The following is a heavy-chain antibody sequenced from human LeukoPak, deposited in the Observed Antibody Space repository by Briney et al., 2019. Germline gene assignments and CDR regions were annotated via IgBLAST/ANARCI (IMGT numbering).Heavy chain of an antibody. CDR2: IFYDGST. J-gene: IGHJ6*03. V-gene: IGHV4-39*01. Sequence: SETLSLTCTVSGGSISSSPYYWGWLRQPPGKGLEWIGSIFYDGSTYYNPSLKSRITMSVDTSKNQFSLKLSSVTAADTAVYYCARGRFVPGSYYYYYMDVWGKGTTVTVSS. CDR1: GGSISSSPYY. CDR3: ARGRFVPGSYYYYYMDV. D-gene: IGHD6-6*01.